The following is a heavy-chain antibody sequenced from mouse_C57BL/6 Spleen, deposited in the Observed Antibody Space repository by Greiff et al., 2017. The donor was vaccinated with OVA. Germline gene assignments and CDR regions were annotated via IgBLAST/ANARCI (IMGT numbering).Heavy chain of an antibody. CDR2: ISDGGSYT. J-gene: IGHJ4*01. CDR3: ARGDYDAMDY. CDR1: GFTFSSYA. Sequence: EVKLMESGGGLVKPGGSLKLSCAASGFTFSSYAMSWVRQTPEKRLEWVATISDGGSYTYYPDNVKGRFTISRDNAKNNLYLQMSHLTSEDTAMYYCARGDYDAMDYWGQGTSVTVSS. V-gene: IGHV5-4*03.